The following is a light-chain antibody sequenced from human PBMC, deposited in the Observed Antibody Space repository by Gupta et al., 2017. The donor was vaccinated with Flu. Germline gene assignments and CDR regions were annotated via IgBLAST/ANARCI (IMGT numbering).Light chain of an antibody. V-gene: IGLV2-14*01. Sequence: QSALTQPASVSGSPGQSITISCTVTSTDVGSYNYISWYQQHPGKAPQLMTYEVTDRPSGVSNRFSGSKSGNTASLTISGLHAEDEADYFSASDTTTSTLVFGGGTKLTVL. CDR1: STDVGSYNY. J-gene: IGLJ3*02. CDR3: ASDTTTSTLV. CDR2: EVT.